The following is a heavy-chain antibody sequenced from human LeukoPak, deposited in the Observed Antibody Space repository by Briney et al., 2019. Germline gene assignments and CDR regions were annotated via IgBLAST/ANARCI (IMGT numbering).Heavy chain of an antibody. D-gene: IGHD3-22*01. CDR1: GGSFSGYY. CDR3: GLEYYDSSGSLKDDAFDI. Sequence: SETLSLTCAVYGGSFSGYYWSWIRQPPGKGLEWIGEINHSGSTNYNPSLKSRVTISVDTSKNQFSLKLSSVTAADTAVYYCGLEYYDSSGSLKDDAFDIWGQGTMVTVSP. J-gene: IGHJ3*02. V-gene: IGHV4-34*01. CDR2: INHSGST.